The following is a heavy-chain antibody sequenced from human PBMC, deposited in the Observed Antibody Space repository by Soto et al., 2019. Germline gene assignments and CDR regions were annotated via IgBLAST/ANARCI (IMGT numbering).Heavy chain of an antibody. CDR1: GFTFSDHY. CDR2: IRNKANSYST. J-gene: IGHJ4*02. V-gene: IGHV3-72*01. CDR3: ARIRSGSYDLKYFDY. Sequence: EVQLGESGGGLVQPGWSLRLSCAASGFTFSDHYVDWVRQAPGKGLEWVARIRNKANSYSTEYAASAKGRFTISRDDSKHLGYLQMSSLKTEDTAVYYCARIRSGSYDLKYFDYWGQGPLFTFSS. D-gene: IGHD1-26*01.